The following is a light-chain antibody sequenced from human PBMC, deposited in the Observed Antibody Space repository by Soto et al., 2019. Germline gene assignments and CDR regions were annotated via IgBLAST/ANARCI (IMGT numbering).Light chain of an antibody. V-gene: IGLV6-57*03. Sequence: NFMLTQPHSVSDSPGKTVTISCTRSSGSIANNYVQWYQQRPGSAPTAVIHEDDQRPSGVPDRFSGYIDRSSNSASLTVSGLKTEDEADYYCQFYDSSNKGVFGGGTE. J-gene: IGLJ2*01. CDR2: EDD. CDR3: QFYDSSNKGV. CDR1: SGSIANNY.